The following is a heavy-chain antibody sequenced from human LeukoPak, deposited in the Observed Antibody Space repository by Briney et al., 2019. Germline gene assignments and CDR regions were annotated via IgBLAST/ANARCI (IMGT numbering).Heavy chain of an antibody. Sequence: SETLSLTCTVSSGSINSYYWNWIRQPPGKGLEWIRSIYSSGSTSYNPSLKSRVTISVDTSKNQFSLKLSSVTAADTAVYYCARHARGYSSPSTGYYYMDVWGKGTTVTFSS. CDR1: SGSINSYY. J-gene: IGHJ6*03. D-gene: IGHD5-18*01. CDR3: ARHARGYSSPSTGYYYMDV. V-gene: IGHV4-59*08. CDR2: IYSSGST.